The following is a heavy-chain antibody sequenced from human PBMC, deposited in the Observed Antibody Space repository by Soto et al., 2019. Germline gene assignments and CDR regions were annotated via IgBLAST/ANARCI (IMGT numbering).Heavy chain of an antibody. CDR3: AKPQYLYYDILTGYYNNWFDP. D-gene: IGHD3-9*01. Sequence: PVGSLRLSCAASGFTFSSYAMSWVRQAPGKGLEWVSAISGSGGSTYYADSVKGRFTISRDNSKNTLYLQMNSLRAEDTAVYYCAKPQYLYYDILTGYYNNWFDPWGQGTLVT. V-gene: IGHV3-23*01. J-gene: IGHJ5*02. CDR2: ISGSGGST. CDR1: GFTFSSYA.